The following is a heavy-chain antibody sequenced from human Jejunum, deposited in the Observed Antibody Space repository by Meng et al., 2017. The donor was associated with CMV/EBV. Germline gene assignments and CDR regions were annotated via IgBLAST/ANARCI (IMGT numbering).Heavy chain of an antibody. J-gene: IGHJ4*02. Sequence: SGFTFGDYWMHWVRQAPGKGLVWVSLINSDGIATNYADSVKGRFTISRDNAKNTLFLQMDGLRAEDTALYYCARGFGTEFYSPPYYWSQGTLVTVSS. CDR2: INSDGIAT. CDR3: ARGFGTEFYSPPYY. D-gene: IGHD4-11*01. CDR1: GFTFGDYW. V-gene: IGHV3-74*01.